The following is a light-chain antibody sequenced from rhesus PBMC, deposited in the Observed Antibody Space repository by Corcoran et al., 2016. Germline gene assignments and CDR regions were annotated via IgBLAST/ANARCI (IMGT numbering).Light chain of an antibody. Sequence: DIQMTQPPSSLSASVGDKVTITCRASQGISSWLAWYQQKPGKAPKLLIYKASSLQSGVPSRFSGSGSGTDLTLTISSLQPEDFATYYYLQYSSSRIFTFGPGTKLDIK. CDR3: LQYSSSRIFT. V-gene: IGKV1-22*01. CDR1: QGISSW. J-gene: IGKJ3*01. CDR2: KAS.